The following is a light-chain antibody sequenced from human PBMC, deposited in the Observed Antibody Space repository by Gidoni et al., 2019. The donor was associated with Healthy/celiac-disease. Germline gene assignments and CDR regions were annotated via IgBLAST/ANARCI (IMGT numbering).Light chain of an antibody. J-gene: IGKJ2*02. CDR2: DAS. CDR1: QSVSSY. CDR3: QQRSNWPPWT. V-gene: IGKV3-11*01. Sequence: EIVLTQSPATLSLSPGERATLSCRASQSVSSYLAWYQQKPGQAPRLLIYDASNRATGIPARFSGSGSGTDFTLTISSLEPEDFAVYYCQQRSNWPPWTFXXXTKLEIK.